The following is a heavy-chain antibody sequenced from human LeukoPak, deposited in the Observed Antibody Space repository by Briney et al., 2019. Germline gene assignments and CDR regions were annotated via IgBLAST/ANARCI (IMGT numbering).Heavy chain of an antibody. D-gene: IGHD3-22*01. J-gene: IGHJ3*02. Sequence: GESLKISCKDSGYSFTSYWIGWVRQMPGKGLEWMGIISLGDSDTKYSPSFQGQVTISGDKSISTAYLQWSSLKASDTAMYYCARTGYYDSSEDGFDIWGQGTMVTVSS. CDR3: ARTGYYDSSEDGFDI. CDR1: GYSFTSYW. V-gene: IGHV5-51*01. CDR2: ISLGDSDT.